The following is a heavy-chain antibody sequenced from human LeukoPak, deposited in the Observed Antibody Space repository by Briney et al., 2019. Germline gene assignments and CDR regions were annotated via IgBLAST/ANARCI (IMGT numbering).Heavy chain of an antibody. V-gene: IGHV4-59*01. J-gene: IGHJ4*02. Sequence: SETLSLTCTVSGGSISNYYWSWIRQPPGERLEWIGYIFYSGRTNYNPSLKSPVTISIDTSKNQFSLKLSSVTAADTAVYYCARGSFDSSGYYRPYYFDYWGQGTLVTVSS. CDR2: IFYSGRT. CDR1: GGSISNYY. CDR3: ARGSFDSSGYYRPYYFDY. D-gene: IGHD3-22*01.